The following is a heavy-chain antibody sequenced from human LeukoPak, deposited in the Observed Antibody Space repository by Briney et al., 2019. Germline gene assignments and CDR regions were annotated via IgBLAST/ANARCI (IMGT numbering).Heavy chain of an antibody. J-gene: IGHJ4*02. CDR2: ISSSSSYI. CDR1: GFTFSSYS. CDR3: ARAGSLRDSSSWSWLLFDY. V-gene: IGHV3-21*04. Sequence: PGGSLRLSCAASGFTFSSYSMNWVRQAPGKGLEWVSSISSSSSYIYYADSVKGRFTISRDNSKNTLYLQMNSLRAEDTAVYYCARAGSLRDSSSWSWLLFDYWGQGTLVTVSS. D-gene: IGHD6-13*01.